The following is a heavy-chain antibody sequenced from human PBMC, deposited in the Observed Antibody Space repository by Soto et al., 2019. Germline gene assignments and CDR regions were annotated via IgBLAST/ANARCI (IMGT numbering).Heavy chain of an antibody. CDR2: IIPIFASP. CDR1: GGTFSSYG. D-gene: IGHD3-22*01. Sequence: SVKVSCKASGGTFSSYGVSWVRQAPGQGLEWMGGIIPIFASPKYAQKFQGRVTITADESTSTAYMELSSLRSEDTAVYYCARGENYYDSSVYYPPLDYWGQGTQVTVSS. J-gene: IGHJ4*02. V-gene: IGHV1-69*13. CDR3: ARGENYYDSSVYYPPLDY.